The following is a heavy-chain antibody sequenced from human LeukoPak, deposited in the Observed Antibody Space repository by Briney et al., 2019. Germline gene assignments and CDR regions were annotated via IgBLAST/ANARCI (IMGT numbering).Heavy chain of an antibody. J-gene: IGHJ4*02. V-gene: IGHV3-74*01. CDR2: INSDGSST. D-gene: IGHD4-17*01. CDR3: AKDAYGDRLRDLDY. Sequence: LPGGSLRLSCAASGFTFSSYWMHWVRHAPGKGLVWVSRINSDGSSTIYADSGNGRFTISRDTAKNQLYLQMNSLRAEDTAVYYCAKDAYGDRLRDLDYWGQGTLVTVSS. CDR1: GFTFSSYW.